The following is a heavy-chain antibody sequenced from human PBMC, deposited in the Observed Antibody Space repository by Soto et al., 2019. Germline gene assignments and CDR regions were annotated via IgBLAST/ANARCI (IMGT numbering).Heavy chain of an antibody. D-gene: IGHD3-3*01. CDR3: ARTREYYDFWSGSPTAYGMDV. J-gene: IGHJ6*02. V-gene: IGHV2-70*11. CDR1: GFSLSTSGMC. CDR2: IDWDDDK. Sequence: SGPTLVNPTQTLTLTCTFSGFSLSTSGMCVSWIRQPPGKALEWLARIDWDDDKYYSTSLKTRLTISKDTSKNQVVLTMTNMDPVDTATYYCARTREYYDFWSGSPTAYGMDVWGQGT.